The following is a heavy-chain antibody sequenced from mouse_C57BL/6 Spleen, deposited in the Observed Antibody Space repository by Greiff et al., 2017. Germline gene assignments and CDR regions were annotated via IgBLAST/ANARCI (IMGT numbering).Heavy chain of an antibody. CDR1: GFTFSDYY. CDR2: ISNGGGST. V-gene: IGHV5-12*01. D-gene: IGHD1-1*01. J-gene: IGHJ2*01. CDR3: ARHNGSSYGYYFDY. Sequence: EVKLMESGGGLVQPGGSLKLSCAASGFTFSDYYMYWVRQTPEKRLEWVAYISNGGGSTYYPDTVKGRFTITRDNAKNTPYLQMSRLKSADTAMYYCARHNGSSYGYYFDYWGQGTTLTVSS.